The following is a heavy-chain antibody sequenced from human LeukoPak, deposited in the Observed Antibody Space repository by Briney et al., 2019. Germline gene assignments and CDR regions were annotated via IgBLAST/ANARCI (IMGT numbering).Heavy chain of an antibody. CDR2: ISSSSSYI. CDR1: GFTFSSYS. J-gene: IGHJ3*02. V-gene: IGHV3-21*01. Sequence: GGSLRLSCAASGFTFSSYSMNWVRQAPGEGLEWVSSISSSSSYIYYADSVKGRFTISRDNAKNSLYLQMNSLRAEDTAAYYCARFYYYDSSGHPAADAFDIWGQGTMVTVSS. CDR3: ARFYYYDSSGHPAADAFDI. D-gene: IGHD3-22*01.